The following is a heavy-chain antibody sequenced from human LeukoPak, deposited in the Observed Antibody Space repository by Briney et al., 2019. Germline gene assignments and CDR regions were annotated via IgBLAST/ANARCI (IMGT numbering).Heavy chain of an antibody. CDR3: ARGPPRGKYYFMDG. D-gene: IGHD1-1*01. V-gene: IGHV3-13*04. CDR1: GFPFSSFD. J-gene: IGHJ6*03. Sequence: TGGALRLSFAASGFPFSSFDMDRVRQPTGQGLEWVSTLATASDTCYPGSVEGRFTLSRDNAKISLYLQMNSLTAGDTAVYYCARGPPRGKYYFMDGWSKGTTVTVSS. CDR2: LATASDT.